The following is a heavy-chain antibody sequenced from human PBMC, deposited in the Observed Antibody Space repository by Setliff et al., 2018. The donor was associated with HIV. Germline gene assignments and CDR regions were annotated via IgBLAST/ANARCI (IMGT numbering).Heavy chain of an antibody. V-gene: IGHV4-61*10. CDR3: ARGPPGSSIGWYVGY. CDR1: GVSISSGSYY. D-gene: IGHD6-19*01. CDR2: INHSGST. Sequence: SETLSLTCTVSGVSISSGSYYWSWIRQSAGKGLEWIGEINHSGSTNYNPSLKSRVTISVDTSKNQFSLRLSSVIAADTAVYYCARGPPGSSIGWYVGYWGQGTLVTVSS. J-gene: IGHJ4*02.